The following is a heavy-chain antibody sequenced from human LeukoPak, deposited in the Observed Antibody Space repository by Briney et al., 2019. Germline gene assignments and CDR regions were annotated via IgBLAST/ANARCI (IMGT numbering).Heavy chain of an antibody. CDR1: GDSVSSNSVT. D-gene: IGHD2-2*01. CDR3: ARRLTQYDCFDP. CDR2: TYYRSTWYN. Sequence: SQTLSLTCAISGDSVSSNSVTWNWIRQSPSKGLEWLGRTYYRSTWYNDYAVSVRGRITVNPDTSKDQFSLHLNSVTPEDTAVYYCARRLTQYDCFDPWGQGILVTVSS. J-gene: IGHJ5*02. V-gene: IGHV6-1*01.